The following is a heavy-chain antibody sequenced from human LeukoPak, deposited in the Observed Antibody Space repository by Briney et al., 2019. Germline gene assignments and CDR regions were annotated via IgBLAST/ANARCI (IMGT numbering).Heavy chain of an antibody. CDR2: IRSKTYGGTT. V-gene: IGHV3-49*04. Sequence: GRSLRLSCTASGFTFGDFALSWVRQAPGKGLEWVGFIRSKTYGGTTEYAASVKGRFTISRDDSKSIAYLQMNSLRAEDTALYYCARASLLGWLQEYWGQGTLVTVSS. CDR1: GFTFGDFA. CDR3: ARASLLGWLQEY. D-gene: IGHD5-24*01. J-gene: IGHJ4*02.